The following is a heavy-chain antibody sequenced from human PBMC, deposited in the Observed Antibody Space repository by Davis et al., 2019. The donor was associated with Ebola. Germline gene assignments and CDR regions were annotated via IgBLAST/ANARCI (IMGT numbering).Heavy chain of an antibody. CDR1: GFTFSSYG. Sequence: GSLRLSCAASGFTFSSYGMHWVRQAPGKGLEWVAVISYDGSNKYYADSVKGRFTISRDNSKNTLYLQMNSLRAEDTAVYYCATGITIFGVPTSWYFDLWGRGTLVTVSS. D-gene: IGHD3-3*01. CDR2: ISYDGSNK. J-gene: IGHJ2*01. CDR3: ATGITIFGVPTSWYFDL. V-gene: IGHV3-30*03.